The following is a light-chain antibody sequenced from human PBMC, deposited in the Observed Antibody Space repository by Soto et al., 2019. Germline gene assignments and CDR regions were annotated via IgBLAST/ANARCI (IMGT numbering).Light chain of an antibody. Sequence: NFMLTQPHSVSESPGKTVTISCTRSSGSIASNYVQWYQQRPGSAPTTVIYEDNQRPSGVPDRFSGSIDSSSNSASLTISGLKTEDEAGYYCQSYDSNIQGVFGGGTQLTVL. CDR3: QSYDSNIQGV. CDR1: SGSIASNY. CDR2: EDN. V-gene: IGLV6-57*03. J-gene: IGLJ3*02.